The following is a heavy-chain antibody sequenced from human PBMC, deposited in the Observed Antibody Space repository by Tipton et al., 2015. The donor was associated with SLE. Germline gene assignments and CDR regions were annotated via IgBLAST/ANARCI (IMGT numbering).Heavy chain of an antibody. D-gene: IGHD2-2*02. J-gene: IGHJ6*03. CDR3: ARDRGTAYCSSTSCYTGGIRYYYMDV. CDR1: GGSISRSSYY. V-gene: IGHV4-39*07. CDR2: IYYSGST. Sequence: TLSLTCTVSGGSISRSSYYWSWIRQPPGKGLEWIGSIYYSGSTYYNPSLKSRVTISVDTSKNQFSLNLSSVTAADTAIYYCARDRGTAYCSSTSCYTGGIRYYYMDVWGKGTTVTVSS.